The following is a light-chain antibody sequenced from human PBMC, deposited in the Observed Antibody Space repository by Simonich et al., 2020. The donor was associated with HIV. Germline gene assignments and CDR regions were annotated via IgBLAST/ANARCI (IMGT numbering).Light chain of an antibody. V-gene: IGKV3-11*01. J-gene: IGKJ2*01. CDR2: DAS. Sequence: EIVLTQSPATLSLSPGERATLSCRASQSVSSYLAWYQQKPGQAPRLLSYDASNRATGIPARFSGSGSGTDFTLTISSLQPEDFATYYCQQSYSTPYTFGQGTKLEIK. CDR3: QQSYSTPYT. CDR1: QSVSSY.